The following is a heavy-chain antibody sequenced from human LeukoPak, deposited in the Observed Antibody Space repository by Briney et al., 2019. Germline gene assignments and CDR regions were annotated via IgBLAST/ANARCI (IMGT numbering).Heavy chain of an antibody. CDR3: ARGAPLAGYNYGMDV. Sequence: SQTLSLTCTVSGGSISSGDYYWSWIRQPPGKGLEWIGYIYYSGSTYYNPSLKSRVTISVDTSKNQFSLKLSSVTAADTAVYYCARGAPLAGYNYGMDVWGQGTTVTVSS. D-gene: IGHD2-21*01. CDR1: GGSISSGDYY. CDR2: IYYSGST. J-gene: IGHJ6*02. V-gene: IGHV4-30-4*01.